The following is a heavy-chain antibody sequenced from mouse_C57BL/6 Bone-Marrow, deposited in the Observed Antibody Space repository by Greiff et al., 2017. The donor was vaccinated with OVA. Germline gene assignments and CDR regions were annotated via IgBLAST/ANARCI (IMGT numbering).Heavy chain of an antibody. CDR2: IYPRSGNT. J-gene: IGHJ4*01. D-gene: IGHD1-1*01. CDR1: GYTFTSYG. CDR3: ARRDYGSSFYYAMDY. V-gene: IGHV1-81*01. Sequence: QVQLQQSGAELARPGASVKLSCKASGYTFTSYGISWVKQRTGQGLEWIGEIYPRSGNTYYNEKFKGKATLTADKSSSTAYMELCSLTSEDSAVYFCARRDYGSSFYYAMDYWGQGTSVTVSS.